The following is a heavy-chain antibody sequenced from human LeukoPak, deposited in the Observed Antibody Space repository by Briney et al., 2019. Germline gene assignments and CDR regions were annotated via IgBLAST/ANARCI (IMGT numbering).Heavy chain of an antibody. D-gene: IGHD5-24*01. CDR1: GFTFSSYE. CDR2: ISGSGSSM. J-gene: IGHJ6*02. Sequence: PGGSLRLSCAASGFTFSSYELNWDRQAPGRGLEWVSKISGSGSSMYYADSVKGRFTISRDNAKNSLYLQMNSLRAEDTAVYYCARLDGYPFQGMDVWGQGTTVTVSS. V-gene: IGHV3-48*03. CDR3: ARLDGYPFQGMDV.